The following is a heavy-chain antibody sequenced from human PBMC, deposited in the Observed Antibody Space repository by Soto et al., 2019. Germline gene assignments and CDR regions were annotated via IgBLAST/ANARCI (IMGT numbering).Heavy chain of an antibody. D-gene: IGHD3-22*01. CDR3: ARDSPFDASSGYLEY. CDR1: GGSISSGGYS. Sequence: SETLSLTCAVSGGSISSGGYSWSWIRQPPGKGLEWIGYIYHSGSTYYNPSLKSRFTISRDNAKNSLYLQMTSLRADDTAVYYCARDSPFDASSGYLEYWGQGTLVTVSS. CDR2: IYHSGST. V-gene: IGHV4-30-2*01. J-gene: IGHJ4*02.